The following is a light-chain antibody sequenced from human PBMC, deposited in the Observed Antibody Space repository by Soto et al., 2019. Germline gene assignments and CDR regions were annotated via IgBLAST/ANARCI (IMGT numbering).Light chain of an antibody. V-gene: IGLV2-14*01. J-gene: IGLJ1*01. CDR1: SSDVGSHNS. CDR2: DVS. Sequence: QSALTQPASVSGSPGQSITISCTGTSSDVGSHNSVSWYQQCPGKAPKLMIYDVSNRPSGVSNRFSGSKSGNTASLTISGLQAEDEADYYCNSYTSRSTDIFGTGTKLTVL. CDR3: NSYTSRSTDI.